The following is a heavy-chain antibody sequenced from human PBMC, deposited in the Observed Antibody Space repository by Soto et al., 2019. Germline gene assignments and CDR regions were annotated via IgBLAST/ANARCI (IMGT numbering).Heavy chain of an antibody. V-gene: IGHV3-23*01. D-gene: IGHD2-2*01. Sequence: PGGALRLSCAASGFTFSSYAMSWVRQAPGKGLEWVSAISGSGGSTYYADSVKGRFTISRDNSKNTLYLQMNSLRAEDTAVYYCAKGALVGYCISTSCYGFDYWGQGTLVTVSS. J-gene: IGHJ4*02. CDR1: GFTFSSYA. CDR2: ISGSGGST. CDR3: AKGALVGYCISTSCYGFDY.